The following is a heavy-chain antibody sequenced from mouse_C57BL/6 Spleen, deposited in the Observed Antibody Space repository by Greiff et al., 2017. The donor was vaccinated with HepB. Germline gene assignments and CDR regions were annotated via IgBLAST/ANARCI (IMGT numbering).Heavy chain of an antibody. CDR2: INPSSGYT. CDR1: GYTFTSYW. D-gene: IGHD1-1*01. J-gene: IGHJ4*01. V-gene: IGHV1-7*01. Sequence: QVQLKESGAELAKPGASVKLSCKASGYTFTSYWMHWVKQRPGQGLEWIGYINPSSGYTKYNQKFKDKATLTADKSSSSAYMQLSSLTYEDSAVYYCARYGNLYYYAMDDCGQGTSVTVSS. CDR3: ARYGNLYYYAMDD.